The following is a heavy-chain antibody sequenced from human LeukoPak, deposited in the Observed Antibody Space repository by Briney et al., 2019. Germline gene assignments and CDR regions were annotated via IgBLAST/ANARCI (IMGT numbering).Heavy chain of an antibody. CDR3: ARSGTSGYYHIPTDY. D-gene: IGHD3-22*01. Sequence: GGSLRLSCAASGFTFSSYQMNWVRQAPGKGLEWISYISSSGSTIYYADSVKGRFTISRDNAKNSLYLQMKSLRAEDTAVYYCARSGTSGYYHIPTDYWGQGTLVTVSS. J-gene: IGHJ4*02. CDR2: ISSSGSTI. V-gene: IGHV3-48*03. CDR1: GFTFSSYQ.